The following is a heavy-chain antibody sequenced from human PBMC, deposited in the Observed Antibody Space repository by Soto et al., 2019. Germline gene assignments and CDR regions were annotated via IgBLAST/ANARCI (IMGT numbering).Heavy chain of an antibody. CDR1: GGSISSSNW. D-gene: IGHD3-10*01. CDR2: IYHSGST. CDR3: ARERITMVRGMDY. V-gene: IGHV4-4*02. Sequence: SLTCAVSGGSISSSNWWSWVRQPPGKGLEWIGEIYHSGSTNYNPSLKSRVTISVDKSKNQFSLKLSSVTAADTAVYYCARERITMVRGMDYWGRGTLVTVSS. J-gene: IGHJ4*02.